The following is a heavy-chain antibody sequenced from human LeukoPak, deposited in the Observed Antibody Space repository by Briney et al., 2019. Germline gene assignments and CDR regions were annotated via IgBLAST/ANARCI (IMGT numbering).Heavy chain of an antibody. D-gene: IGHD4-17*01. CDR3: ARDEDYGDYVYFDY. V-gene: IGHV1-18*01. J-gene: IGHJ4*02. CDR1: GYTFTSYG. Sequence: ASVKVSCKASGYTFTSYGISWVRQAPGQGLEWMGWISAYNGNTNYAQKLQGRVTTTTDTSTSTAYMELRSLRSDDTAVYYCARDEDYGDYVYFDYWGQGTLVTVSS. CDR2: ISAYNGNT.